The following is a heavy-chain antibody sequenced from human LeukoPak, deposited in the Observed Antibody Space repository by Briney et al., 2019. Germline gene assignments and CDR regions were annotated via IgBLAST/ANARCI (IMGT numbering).Heavy chain of an antibody. J-gene: IGHJ4*02. CDR1: GFTFSSYG. D-gene: IGHD4-17*01. V-gene: IGHV3-33*06. Sequence: QTGGSLRLSCAASGFTFSSYGMHWVRQAPGKGLEWVAVIWYDGSNKYYADSVKGRFTISRDNSKNTLYLQMNSLRAEDTAVYYCAKVLGYGDCGHFDYWGQGTLVTVS. CDR3: AKVLGYGDCGHFDY. CDR2: IWYDGSNK.